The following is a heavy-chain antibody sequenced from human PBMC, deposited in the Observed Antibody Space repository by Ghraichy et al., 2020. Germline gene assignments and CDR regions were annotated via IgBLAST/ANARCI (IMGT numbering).Heavy chain of an antibody. D-gene: IGHD5-12*01. V-gene: IGHV3-21*01. CDR3: ARGIGIVATISPFDY. CDR2: ISSSSSYI. Sequence: LSLTCAASGFTFSSYSMNWVRQAPGKGLEWVSSISSSSSYIYYADSVKGRFTISRDNAKNSLYLQMNSLRAEDTAVYYCARGIGIVATISPFDYWGQGTLVTVSS. CDR1: GFTFSSYS. J-gene: IGHJ4*02.